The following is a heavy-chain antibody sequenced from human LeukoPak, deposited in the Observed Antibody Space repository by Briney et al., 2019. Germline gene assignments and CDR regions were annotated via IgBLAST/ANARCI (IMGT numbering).Heavy chain of an antibody. CDR2: IYYSGST. Sequence: SETLSLTCTVSGVSISSYYWSWIRQPPGKGLEWIGYIYYSGSTNYNPSLKSRVTISVDTSKNQFSLKLSSVTAADTAVYYCARGRGYSSSWYWFDPWGQGTLVTVSS. J-gene: IGHJ5*02. CDR1: GVSISSYY. V-gene: IGHV4-59*01. CDR3: ARGRGYSSSWYWFDP. D-gene: IGHD6-13*01.